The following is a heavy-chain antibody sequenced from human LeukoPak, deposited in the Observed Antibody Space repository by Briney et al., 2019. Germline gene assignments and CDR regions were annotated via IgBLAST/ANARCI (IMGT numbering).Heavy chain of an antibody. Sequence: GGFLRLSCAASGFTVRDYVMTWVRQAPGKGLEWVSSISASGAMTYYADSVKGRFTVSRDNSKNSLYLQMNSLTAADTAVYYCAKDRSIGTYYTFDHWGQGTLVTVSS. D-gene: IGHD1-26*01. J-gene: IGHJ4*02. CDR3: AKDRSIGTYYTFDH. CDR1: GFTVRDYV. V-gene: IGHV3-23*01. CDR2: ISASGAMT.